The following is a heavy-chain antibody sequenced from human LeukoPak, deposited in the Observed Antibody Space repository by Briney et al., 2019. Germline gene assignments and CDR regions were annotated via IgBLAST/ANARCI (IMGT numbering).Heavy chain of an antibody. J-gene: IGHJ3*02. CDR2: IYHDETT. D-gene: IGHD3-10*01. CDR3: AGADTSGTDSSDAFDI. CDR1: GASITSSNW. V-gene: IGHV4-4*02. Sequence: SGTLSLTCDVSGASITSSNWWNWVRQPPGKGLEWVGEIYHDETTNYNPSLKSRVTISVDKSKNHFSLNLSAVTAADAAVYYCAGADTSGTDSSDAFDIWGQGTVVTVSS.